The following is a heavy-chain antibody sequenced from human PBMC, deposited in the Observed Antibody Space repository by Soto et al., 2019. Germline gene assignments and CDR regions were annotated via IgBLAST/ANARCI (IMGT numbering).Heavy chain of an antibody. CDR1: VLRFSSYP. J-gene: IGHJ4*02. Sequence: GGSLRLSCAASVLRFSSYPMRWVRQAPGNGLEWIAGIRCCXGTTYYADSVKGRFIVSRDTVNNTLYMQMNSLRAEDTAIYYCAKVVVEGELLNGFDDWGQGALVTVSS. V-gene: IGHV3-23*01. D-gene: IGHD1-26*01. CDR3: AKVVVEGELLNGFDD. CDR2: IRCCXGTT.